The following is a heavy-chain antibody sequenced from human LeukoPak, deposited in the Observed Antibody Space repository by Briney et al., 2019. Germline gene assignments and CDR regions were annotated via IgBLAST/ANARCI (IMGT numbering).Heavy chain of an antibody. CDR3: AKAEGSGNQPFDY. V-gene: IGHV3-23*01. CDR1: GFTFSNYA. J-gene: IGHJ4*02. CDR2: ISGSGGST. D-gene: IGHD3-10*01. Sequence: PGGSLRLSCAASGFTFSNYAMSWVRQAPGKGLEWVSVISGSGGSTYYADSVKGRFTISRDNSKNTLYLHMNSLRAEDTAVYYCAKAEGSGNQPFDYWGQGNLVTVSS.